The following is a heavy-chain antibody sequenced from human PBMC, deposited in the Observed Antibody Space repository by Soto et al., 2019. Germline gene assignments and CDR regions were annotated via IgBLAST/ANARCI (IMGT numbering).Heavy chain of an antibody. CDR3: ARELYGDYYFDY. CDR1: GGSFSGYY. CDR2: INHSGST. D-gene: IGHD4-17*01. J-gene: IGHJ4*02. Sequence: SETLSLTCAVYGGSFSGYYWSWIRQPAGKGLEWVGEINHSGSTNYNPSLKSRVTISVDTSKNQFSLKLSSVTAADTAVYYCARELYGDYYFDYWGQGTLV. V-gene: IGHV4-34*01.